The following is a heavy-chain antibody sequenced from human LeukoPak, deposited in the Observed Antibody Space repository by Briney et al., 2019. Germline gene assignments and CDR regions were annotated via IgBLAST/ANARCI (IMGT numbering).Heavy chain of an antibody. Sequence: SVKVSCKASGGTFSSYAISWVRQAPGQGLEWMERIIPILGIANYAQKFQGRVTITADKSTSTAYMELSSLRSEDTAVYYCARDRDCSSTSCKNYYYYGMDVWGQGTTVTVSS. V-gene: IGHV1-69*04. J-gene: IGHJ6*02. CDR1: GGTFSSYA. D-gene: IGHD2-2*01. CDR2: IIPILGIA. CDR3: ARDRDCSSTSCKNYYYYGMDV.